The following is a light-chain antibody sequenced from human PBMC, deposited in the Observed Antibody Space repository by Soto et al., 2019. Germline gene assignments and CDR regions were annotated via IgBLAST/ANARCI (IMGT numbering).Light chain of an antibody. Sequence: EIVLTQSPGTLSLSPGERATLSCRASQSISNYLVWYQQKPGQAPRLLIYGASSRATGIPDRFSGSGSGTDFTLTISRLEPEDFAVYYCQQSGSAPLTFGGGTKVEIK. CDR1: QSISNY. CDR2: GAS. CDR3: QQSGSAPLT. J-gene: IGKJ4*01. V-gene: IGKV3-20*01.